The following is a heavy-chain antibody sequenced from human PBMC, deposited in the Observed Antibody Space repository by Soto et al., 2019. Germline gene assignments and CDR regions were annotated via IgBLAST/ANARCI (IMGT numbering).Heavy chain of an antibody. CDR2: IYSGGST. CDR3: VKYQPAVPVGMDV. Sequence: GGSLRLSCAASGFTVSTKYMSWVRQAPGKGLWWVSVIYSGGSTFYADSVRGRFTISRDNSKNTLYLQMNSLRAEDTAVYYCVKYQPAVPVGMDVCGQGTSVTVSS. CDR1: GFTVSTKY. J-gene: IGHJ6*02. V-gene: IGHV3-66*01. D-gene: IGHD2-2*01.